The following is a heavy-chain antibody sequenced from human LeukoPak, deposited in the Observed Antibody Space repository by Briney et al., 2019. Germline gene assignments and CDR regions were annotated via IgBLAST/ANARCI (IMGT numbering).Heavy chain of an antibody. CDR1: GGTFSSYA. D-gene: IGHD2-2*01. CDR3: ARDGDIVVSVGRGSPGVSNWFDP. Sequence: SVKVSCKASGGTFSSYAISWVRQAPGQGLEWMGGIIPTFGTANYAQKFQGRVTITTDESTSTAYMELSSLRSEDTAVYYCARDGDIVVSVGRGSPGVSNWFDPWGQGTLVTVSS. CDR2: IIPTFGTA. V-gene: IGHV1-69*05. J-gene: IGHJ5*02.